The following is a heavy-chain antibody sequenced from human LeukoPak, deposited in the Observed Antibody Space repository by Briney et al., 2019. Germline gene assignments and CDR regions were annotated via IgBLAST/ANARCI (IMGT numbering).Heavy chain of an antibody. V-gene: IGHV4-31*03. Sequence: SETLSLTCTVSGGSISSGGYYWSWIRQHPGKGLEWIGYIYYSGSTYYNPSLKSRVTISVDTSKNQFSLKLSSVTAADTAVYYCARGREWLSDYWGQGTLVTVSS. CDR3: ARGREWLSDY. J-gene: IGHJ4*02. D-gene: IGHD3-3*01. CDR2: IYYSGST. CDR1: GGSISSGGYY.